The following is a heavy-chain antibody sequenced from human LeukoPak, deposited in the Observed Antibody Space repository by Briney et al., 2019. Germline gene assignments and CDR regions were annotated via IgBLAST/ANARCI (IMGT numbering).Heavy chain of an antibody. CDR2: ISYDGSNK. CDR1: GFTFSSYA. Sequence: GGSLRLSCAASGFTFSSYAMHWVRQAPGKGLEWVAVISYDGSNKYYADSVKGRFTISRDNSKNTLYLQMNSLRAEDTAVYYYARGEPVDTDSRFDYWGQGTLVTVSS. V-gene: IGHV3-30*04. D-gene: IGHD5-18*01. J-gene: IGHJ4*02. CDR3: ARGEPVDTDSRFDY.